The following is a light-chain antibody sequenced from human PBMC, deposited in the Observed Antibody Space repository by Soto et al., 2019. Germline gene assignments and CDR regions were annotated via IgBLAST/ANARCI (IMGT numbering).Light chain of an antibody. CDR3: QQYGSSSDT. CDR1: RSASGSY. V-gene: IGKV3-20*01. CDR2: GAS. Sequence: VVAQCAINLTLSPGARATLSGSSSRSASGSYLAWYQQKPGQAPRLLIYGASSRATGIPYRFSGSGSGTDFTLTISRLEPEDFAVYYCQQYGSSSDTFGRGTKVDIK. J-gene: IGKJ4*02.